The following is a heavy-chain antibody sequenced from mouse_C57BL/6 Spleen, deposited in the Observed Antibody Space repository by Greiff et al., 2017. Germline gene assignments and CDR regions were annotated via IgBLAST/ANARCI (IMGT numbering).Heavy chain of an antibody. V-gene: IGHV1-59*01. CDR3: ARRYGSSYYFDY. CDR2: IDPSDSYT. CDR1: GYTFTSYW. J-gene: IGHJ2*01. D-gene: IGHD1-1*01. Sequence: QVQLKQPGAELVRPGTSVKLSCKASGYTFTSYWMHWVKQRPGQGLEWIGVIDPSDSYTNYNQKFKGKATLTVDTSSSTAYMQLSSLTSKDSAVYYCARRYGSSYYFDYWGQGTTLTVSS.